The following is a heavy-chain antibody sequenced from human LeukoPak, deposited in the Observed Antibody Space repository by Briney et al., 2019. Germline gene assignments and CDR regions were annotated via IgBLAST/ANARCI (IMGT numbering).Heavy chain of an antibody. CDR2: IYYSGST. Sequence: SETLSLTCTVSGGSISSSSYYWGWIRQPPGKGLEWIGSIYYSGSTYYNPSLKSRVTISVDTSKNQFSLKLGSVTAADTAVYYCARDRRGYSYDWFDPWGQGTLVTVSS. J-gene: IGHJ5*02. V-gene: IGHV4-39*07. D-gene: IGHD5-18*01. CDR1: GGSISSSSYY. CDR3: ARDRRGYSYDWFDP.